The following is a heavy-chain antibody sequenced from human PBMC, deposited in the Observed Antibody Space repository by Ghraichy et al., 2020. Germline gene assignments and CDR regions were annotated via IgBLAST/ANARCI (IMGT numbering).Heavy chain of an antibody. CDR3: ARGRRGYSYGYGYYYYYMDV. V-gene: IGHV4-34*01. J-gene: IGHJ6*03. D-gene: IGHD5-18*01. CDR1: GGSFSGYY. Sequence: SETLSLTCAVYGGSFSGYYWSWIRQPPGKGLEWIGEINHSGSTNYNPSLKSRVTISVDTSKNQFSLKLSSVTAADTAVYYCARGRRGYSYGYGYYYYYMDVWGKGTTVTVSS. CDR2: INHSGST.